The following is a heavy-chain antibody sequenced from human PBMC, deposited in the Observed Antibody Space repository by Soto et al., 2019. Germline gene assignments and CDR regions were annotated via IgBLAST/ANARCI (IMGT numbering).Heavy chain of an antibody. CDR2: IFWNDER. V-gene: IGHV2-26*01. J-gene: IGHJ4*02. Sequence: QVTLKESGPVLVKPTETLTLTCTVSGFSLSKARMGVSWIRQPPGQALEWLAHIFWNDERSYNTSLKSRLTITSDASKSQVVLTMTNVDPVDTGTYFCARAPREQLPIYYFDSWGQVILVTVSS. D-gene: IGHD1-26*01. CDR1: GFSLSKARMG. CDR3: ARAPREQLPIYYFDS.